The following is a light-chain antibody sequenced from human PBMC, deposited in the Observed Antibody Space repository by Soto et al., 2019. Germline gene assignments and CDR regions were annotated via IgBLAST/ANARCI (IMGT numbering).Light chain of an antibody. CDR1: SSDVGSYNR. CDR3: SSYTSSSTLVV. V-gene: IGLV2-18*02. J-gene: IGLJ2*01. CDR2: EVT. Sequence: QSALTQPPSVSGSPGQSVTISCTGTSSDVGSYNRVSWYQQPPGTAPKLMIYEVTHRPSGVPDRFSGSESGNTASLTISGLQAEDEADYYCSSYTSSSTLVVFGGGTKVTVL.